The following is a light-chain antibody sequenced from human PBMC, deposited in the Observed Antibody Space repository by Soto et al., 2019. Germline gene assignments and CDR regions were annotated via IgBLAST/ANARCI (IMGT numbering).Light chain of an antibody. V-gene: IGKV3-20*01. CDR1: QSVISNY. CDR2: AAS. J-gene: IGKJ1*01. Sequence: EVVLTQSPGTVSLSPGERVNLSCRASQSVISNYLAWYQQRPGQAPRLLIYAASSRATGIPDRFSGSGSGTDFTLSISSLEPEDFAVYYCQQYGSSLTWTFGQGTNVEMK. CDR3: QQYGSSLTWT.